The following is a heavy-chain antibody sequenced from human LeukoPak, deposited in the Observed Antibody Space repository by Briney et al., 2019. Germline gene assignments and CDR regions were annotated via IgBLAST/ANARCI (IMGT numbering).Heavy chain of an antibody. Sequence: GGSLRLSCAVPGFTFSSSAMSWVRQAPGKGLEWVSTISVIDGNTYYADSVKGRFTISRDRSENTLYLQMNSLRAEDTAVYYCTNSDTSMVKGVFDIWGQGTMVTVSS. CDR1: GFTFSSSA. V-gene: IGHV3-23*01. D-gene: IGHD5-18*01. CDR2: ISVIDGNT. CDR3: TNSDTSMVKGVFDI. J-gene: IGHJ3*02.